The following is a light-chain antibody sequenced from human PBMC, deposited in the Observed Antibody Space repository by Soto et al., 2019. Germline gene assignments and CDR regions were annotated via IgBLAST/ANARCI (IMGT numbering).Light chain of an antibody. J-gene: IGLJ2*01. V-gene: IGLV1-40*01. CDR2: DNT. CDR1: GSTIGAGYD. Sequence: QSVLTQPPSVSGAPGQRVTISCTGSGSTIGAGYDVHWYQQPPGTAPRLLIYDNTNRPSGVPDRFSGSKSGTSASLAISGLQAEDEADYYCQSYDSSRSVVFGGGTKLTVL. CDR3: QSYDSSRSVV.